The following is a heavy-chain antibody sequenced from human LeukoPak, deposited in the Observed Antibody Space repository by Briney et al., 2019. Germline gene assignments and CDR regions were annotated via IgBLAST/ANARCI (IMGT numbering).Heavy chain of an antibody. CDR3: ARDSDDILTVFDY. CDR2: IYYSGST. D-gene: IGHD3-9*01. J-gene: IGHJ4*02. CDR1: GGSISSSNW. Sequence: SETLSLTCAVSGGSISSSNWWSWVRQPPGKGLEWIGSIYYSGSTYYNPSLKSRVTISVDTSKNQFSLKLSSVTAADTAVYYCARDSDDILTVFDYWGQGTLVTVSS. V-gene: IGHV4-4*02.